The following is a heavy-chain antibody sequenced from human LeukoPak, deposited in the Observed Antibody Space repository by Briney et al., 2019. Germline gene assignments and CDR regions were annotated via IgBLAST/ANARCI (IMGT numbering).Heavy chain of an antibody. Sequence: GGSLRLSCAASGFTFSTYRMNWVRQAPGKGLEWVSSISSSSTYIYYADSVKGRFTVSRDNAEDSLSLQMSSLRAEDTAVYYCARLRGSGYNYFDHWGQGTLVTVSS. CDR3: ARLRGSGYNYFDH. D-gene: IGHD5-24*01. CDR2: ISSSSTYI. V-gene: IGHV3-21*01. J-gene: IGHJ4*02. CDR1: GFTFSTYR.